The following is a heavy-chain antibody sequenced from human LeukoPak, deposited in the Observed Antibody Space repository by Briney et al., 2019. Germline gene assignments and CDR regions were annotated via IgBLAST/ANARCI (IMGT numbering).Heavy chain of an antibody. CDR3: VSFYETY. V-gene: IGHV3-74*01. CDR1: GNYL. J-gene: IGHJ4*02. CDR2: INSDGSWT. D-gene: IGHD2/OR15-2a*01. Sequence: PGGALRLSCAASGNYLMHWVRQAPGKGLVWVSHINSDGSWTSYADSVKGRFTISKDNAKNTVYLQMNSLRAEDTAVYYCVSFYETYWGRGPLVTVSS.